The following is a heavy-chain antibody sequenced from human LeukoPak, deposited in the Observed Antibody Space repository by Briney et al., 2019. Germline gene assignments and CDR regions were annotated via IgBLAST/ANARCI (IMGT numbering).Heavy chain of an antibody. J-gene: IGHJ4*02. CDR2: MNPNSGNT. Sequence: ASVKVSCKASGYTFTSYDINWVRQATGQGLEWMGWMNPNSGNTGYAQKFQGRVTMTRNTSISTAYMELSSLRSDDTTVYYCARDHNKGGPLHMVRGRFYGYWGQGTLVTVSS. CDR3: ARDHNKGGPLHMVRGRFYGY. V-gene: IGHV1-8*01. CDR1: GYTFTSYD. D-gene: IGHD3-10*01.